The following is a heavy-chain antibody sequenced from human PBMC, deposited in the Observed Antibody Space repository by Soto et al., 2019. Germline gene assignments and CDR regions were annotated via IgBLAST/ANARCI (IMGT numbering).Heavy chain of an antibody. CDR3: ARADGYYRLYDY. D-gene: IGHD3-3*01. CDR2: IYYTGSS. Sequence: QVRLQESGPGLVKPSQTLSLTCTGSGGSISSGDYFWSWVRQPPGKGLEWIGYIYYTGSSSYNPSLKSRITMSGDASKNQFSLKVSSVTAADTAVYFCARADGYYRLYDYWGQGTLVTVSS. V-gene: IGHV4-30-4*01. J-gene: IGHJ4*02. CDR1: GGSISSGDYF.